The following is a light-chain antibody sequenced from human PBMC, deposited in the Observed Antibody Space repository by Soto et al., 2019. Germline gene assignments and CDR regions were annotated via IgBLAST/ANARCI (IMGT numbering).Light chain of an antibody. CDR1: QSVGSY. V-gene: IGKV3D-15*01. CDR2: GAS. J-gene: IGKJ1*01. Sequence: IVLTQSPATLSLSPWERATLSCRASQSVGSYLAWYQQKPGQAPRLLIYGASNRATGIPARFSGSGSGTEFTLTISSLQSEDFAVYYCQQYNNWLWTFGQGTKVDIK. CDR3: QQYNNWLWT.